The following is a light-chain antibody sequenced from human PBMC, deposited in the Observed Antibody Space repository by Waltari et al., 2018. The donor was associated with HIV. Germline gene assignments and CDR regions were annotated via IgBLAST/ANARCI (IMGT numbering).Light chain of an antibody. CDR3: TSYTSRNTLV. CDR2: EVT. J-gene: IGLJ1*01. CDR1: TRDVGGYQF. Sequence: QSALTQPASVSGSPGQSITISCPATTRDVGGYQFVSCYQQHPGKAPKLIIYEVTHRPSGVPFRLPGSKSGNTASLTISGLQAEDEADYFCTSYTSRNTLVFGTGTKVTVL. V-gene: IGLV2-14*01.